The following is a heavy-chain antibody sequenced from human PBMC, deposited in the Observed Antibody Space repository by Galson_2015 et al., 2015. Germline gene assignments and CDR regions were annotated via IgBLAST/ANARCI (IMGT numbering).Heavy chain of an antibody. CDR2: INSDGSST. J-gene: IGHJ4*02. V-gene: IGHV3-74*01. Sequence: SLRLSCAASGFTFSSYWMHWVRQAPGKGLVWVSRINSDGSSTSYADSVKGRFTISRDNDKKTLYLQMNSLRAEDTAVYYCARGSSYYYDSSGPNFDYWRQGTLVTVSP. CDR1: GFTFSSYW. CDR3: ARGSSYYYDSSGPNFDY. D-gene: IGHD3-22*01.